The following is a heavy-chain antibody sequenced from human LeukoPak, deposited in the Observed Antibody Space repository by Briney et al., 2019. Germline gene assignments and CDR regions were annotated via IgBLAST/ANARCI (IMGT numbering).Heavy chain of an antibody. CDR2: INPNSGGT. CDR1: GYTFTGYY. V-gene: IGHV1-2*06. D-gene: IGHD3-22*01. Sequence: ASVKVSCKASGYTFTGYYMHWVRQAPAQGLEWMGRINPNSGGTNYAQKFQGRVTMTRDTSISTAYMELSRLRSDDTAVYYCARVKGYYYDSSGYYYWGQGTLVTVSS. CDR3: ARVKGYYYDSSGYYY. J-gene: IGHJ4*02.